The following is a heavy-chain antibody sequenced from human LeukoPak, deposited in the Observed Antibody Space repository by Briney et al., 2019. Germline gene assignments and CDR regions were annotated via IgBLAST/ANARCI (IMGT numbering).Heavy chain of an antibody. V-gene: IGHV1-8*03. Sequence: ASVKVSCKASGYTFTGYYMHWARQATGQGLEWMGWMNPNSGNTGYAKKFQGRVTITRNTSISTAYMELSSLRSEDTAVYYCARGRMVRGVIAYYYYYMDVWGKGTTVTVSS. D-gene: IGHD3-10*01. CDR3: ARGRMVRGVIAYYYYYMDV. CDR1: GYTFTGYY. CDR2: MNPNSGNT. J-gene: IGHJ6*03.